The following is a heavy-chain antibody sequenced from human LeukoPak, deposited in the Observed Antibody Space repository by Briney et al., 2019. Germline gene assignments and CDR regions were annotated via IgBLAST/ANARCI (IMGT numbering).Heavy chain of an antibody. D-gene: IGHD2-2*01. CDR3: ARDARYCSSTSCYADY. CDR2: INPNSGGT. Sequence: ASVKVSCKASGYTFTGYYMHWVRQAPGQGLEWMGWINPNSGGTNYAQKFQGRVTMTRDTSISTAYMELSRLRSDDTAVYYCARDARYCSSTSCYADYWGQGTLVTVSS. V-gene: IGHV1-2*02. J-gene: IGHJ4*02. CDR1: GYTFTGYY.